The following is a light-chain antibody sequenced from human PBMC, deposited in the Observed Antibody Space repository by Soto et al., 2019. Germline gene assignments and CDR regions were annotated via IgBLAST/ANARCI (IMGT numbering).Light chain of an antibody. Sequence: IQMTQSPSSLSASVGDRVPITCRASQSISTYLNWYQQKPGKAPNLLISPASTLQSGVPPRVSGSGAATEFTLTISTRPPEDCSTYVCQQSYSTPTFGGGTKVVTK. V-gene: IGKV1-39*01. CDR1: QSISTY. J-gene: IGKJ4*01. CDR2: PAS. CDR3: QQSYSTPT.